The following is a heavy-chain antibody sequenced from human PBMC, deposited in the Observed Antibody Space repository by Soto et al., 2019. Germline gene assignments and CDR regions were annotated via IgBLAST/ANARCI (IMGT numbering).Heavy chain of an antibody. D-gene: IGHD1-26*01. V-gene: IGHV1-2*04. CDR3: AREEKKQSSINWFDT. J-gene: IGHJ5*02. CDR2: INPNSGGT. CDR1: GYTFTGYY. Sequence: ASVKVSCKASGYTFTGYYMHWVRQAPGQGLEWMGWINPNSGGTNYAQKFQGWVTMTRDTSISTAYMELSRLRSDDTAVYYCAREEKKQSSINWFDTWGQGTLVTVSS.